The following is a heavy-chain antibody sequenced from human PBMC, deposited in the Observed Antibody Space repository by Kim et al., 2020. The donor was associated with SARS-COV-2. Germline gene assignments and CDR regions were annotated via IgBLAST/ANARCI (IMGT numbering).Heavy chain of an antibody. Sequence: ASVKVSCKASGHTFSTYAMHWVRQAPGQRLEWMGWINSGNGNTKYSQNLQGRVTITRDTSASTAYMELSSLRSEDTAVYYCAHSRYPADGDYNYGMDVWGQGTTATLCS. CDR1: GHTFSTYA. CDR2: INSGNGNT. V-gene: IGHV1-3*01. J-gene: IGHJ6*02. CDR3: AHSRYPADGDYNYGMDV. D-gene: IGHD2-15*01.